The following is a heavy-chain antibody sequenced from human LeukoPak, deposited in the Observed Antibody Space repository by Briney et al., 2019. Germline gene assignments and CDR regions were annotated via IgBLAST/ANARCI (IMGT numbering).Heavy chain of an antibody. CDR1: GGSISSSSYY. Sequence: PSETLSLTCTVSGGSISSSSYYWGWIRQPPGKGLEWIGSIYYSGSTYYNPSLKSRVTISVDTSKNQFSLKLSSVTAADTAVYYCARLFTIFGVVITYYFDYWGQGTLVTVSS. CDR3: ARLFTIFGVVITYYFDY. CDR2: IYYSGST. V-gene: IGHV4-39*01. D-gene: IGHD3-3*01. J-gene: IGHJ4*02.